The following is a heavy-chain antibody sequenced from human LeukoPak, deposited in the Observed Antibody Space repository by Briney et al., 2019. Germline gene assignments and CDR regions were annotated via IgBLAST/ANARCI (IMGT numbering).Heavy chain of an antibody. D-gene: IGHD2-15*01. CDR1: GGSFSGYY. Sequence: SETLSLTCAVYGGSFSGYYWSWIRLPPGKGLEWIGEINHSGSTNYNPSLKSRVTISVDTSKNQFSLKLSSVTAADTAVYYCARVSHVVVAATGVYGMDVWGQGTTVTVSS. J-gene: IGHJ6*02. CDR2: INHSGST. CDR3: ARVSHVVVAATGVYGMDV. V-gene: IGHV4-34*01.